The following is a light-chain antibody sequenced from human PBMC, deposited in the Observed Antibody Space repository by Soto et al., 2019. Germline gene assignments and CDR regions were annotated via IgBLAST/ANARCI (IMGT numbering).Light chain of an antibody. CDR3: HHYGRSPIFT. Sequence: EVVLTQSPVTLSLSAGERATLSCRASQSVASNRLAWYQQKPGQAPRLLIYAASTRAAGIPDRFSGSGSGTDFTLTISRLEPEDFGVFFCHHYGRSPIFTFGPGTTVDMK. CDR1: QSVASNR. CDR2: AAS. V-gene: IGKV3-20*01. J-gene: IGKJ3*01.